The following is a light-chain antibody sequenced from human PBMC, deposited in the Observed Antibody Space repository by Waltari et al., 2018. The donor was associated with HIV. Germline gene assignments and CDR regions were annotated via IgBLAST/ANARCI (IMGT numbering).Light chain of an antibody. J-gene: IGLJ2*01. CDR3: SSFITTTTHVV. CDR1: NSDIGGYNY. Sequence: QSALTQPASVSGSLGQSVTISCTGANSDIGGYNYVSWYQQHPGKAPKLIIHEVSNRPSGVSHRFAGSKSGNTASLTISGLQAEDESDYYCSSFITTTTHVVFGGGTRLTVL. CDR2: EVS. V-gene: IGLV2-14*01.